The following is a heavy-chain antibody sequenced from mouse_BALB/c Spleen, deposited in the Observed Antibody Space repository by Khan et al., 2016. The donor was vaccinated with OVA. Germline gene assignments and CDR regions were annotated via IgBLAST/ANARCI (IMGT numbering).Heavy chain of an antibody. CDR3: AREATYYEFGYWYFDV. CDR1: GYTFTNYG. Sequence: QIQLVQSGPELKKPGETVKISCKTSGYTFTNYGMNWVKQAPGKGLKWMGWINTYTGEPTYADAFKGRFAFSLKTSASSAYLQINNLRNEDTATYFCAREATYYEFGYWYFDVWGAGTTVTVSS. J-gene: IGHJ1*01. CDR2: INTYTGEP. D-gene: IGHD1-1*01. V-gene: IGHV9-3-1*01.